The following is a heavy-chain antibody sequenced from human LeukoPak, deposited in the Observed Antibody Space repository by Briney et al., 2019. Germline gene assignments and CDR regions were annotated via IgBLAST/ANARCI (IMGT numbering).Heavy chain of an antibody. V-gene: IGHV3-7*01. CDR1: GFTFSSYW. J-gene: IGHJ6*03. CDR3: ARDAYCSSTSCYISGAGYYYYYMDV. Sequence: GGSLRLSCAASGFTFSSYWMSWVRQAPGKGLEGVANIKQDGSEKYYVDSVKGRFTISRDNAKNSLYLQMNSLRAEDTAVYYCARDAYCSSTSCYISGAGYYYYYMDVWGKGTTVTVSS. CDR2: IKQDGSEK. D-gene: IGHD2-2*02.